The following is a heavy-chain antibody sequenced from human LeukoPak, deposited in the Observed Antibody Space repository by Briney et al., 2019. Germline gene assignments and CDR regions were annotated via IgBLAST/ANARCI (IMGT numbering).Heavy chain of an antibody. J-gene: IGHJ4*02. Sequence: GGSLRLSCAASRFTFSDYYMSWVRQAPGEGLEWVSVIYSSGNTYYADSVKGRFTISRDNSKNTLYLQMNSLRDEDTAVYYCARVRVSVAGHDYWGQGTLVTVSS. D-gene: IGHD6-19*01. CDR3: ARVRVSVAGHDY. CDR1: RFTFSDYY. CDR2: IYSSGNT. V-gene: IGHV3-66*01.